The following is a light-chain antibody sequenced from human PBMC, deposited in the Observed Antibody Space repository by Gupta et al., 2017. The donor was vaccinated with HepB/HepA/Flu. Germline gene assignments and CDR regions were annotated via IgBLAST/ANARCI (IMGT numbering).Light chain of an antibody. J-gene: IGKJ4*01. V-gene: IGKV1-6*01. CDR2: AAS. CDR1: QDIRNE. CDR3: RQHDNYPLT. Sequence: AIQMTQSPSSLSAFVGDRVTITCRASQDIRNELGWCQQRPGKAPRVLIYAASSLQRGVPSRFSGSGSGTDFTLTINSLQPEDFATYYCRQHDNYPLTFGGGTKVEIK.